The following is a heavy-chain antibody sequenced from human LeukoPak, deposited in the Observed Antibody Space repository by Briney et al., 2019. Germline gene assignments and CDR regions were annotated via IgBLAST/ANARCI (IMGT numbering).Heavy chain of an antibody. D-gene: IGHD3-16*01. J-gene: IGHJ5*02. CDR3: AREESFLGGGSGWFDP. CDR2: INHSGST. V-gene: IGHV4-34*01. CDR1: GGSFSGYY. Sequence: PSETLSLTFAVYGGSFSGYYWSWIRQPPGKGLEWIGEINHSGSTNYNPSLKSRVTISVDTSKNQFSLKLSSVTAADTAVYYCAREESFLGGGSGWFDPWGQGTLVTVSS.